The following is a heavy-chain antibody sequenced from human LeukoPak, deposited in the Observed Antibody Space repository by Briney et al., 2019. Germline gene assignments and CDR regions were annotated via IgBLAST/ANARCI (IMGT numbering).Heavy chain of an antibody. CDR2: ISGSGGNT. D-gene: IGHD3-16*01. V-gene: IGHV3-23*01. CDR3: AKDPLGDYYYGMDV. J-gene: IGHJ6*02. CDR1: GFTFSSYV. Sequence: GGSLRLSCASSGFTFSSYVMTWVRQPPGKGLEWVSAISGSGGNTYYADSVKGRFTISRDNSKTTLYLQMNSLGAEDTAVYYCAKDPLGDYYYGMDVWGQGTTVTVSS.